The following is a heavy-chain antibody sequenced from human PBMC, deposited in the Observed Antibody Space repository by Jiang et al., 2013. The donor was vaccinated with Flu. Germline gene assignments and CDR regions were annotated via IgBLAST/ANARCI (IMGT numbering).Heavy chain of an antibody. CDR1: GFTFSDYS. Sequence: VQLLESGGGLVQPGGSLRLSCAASGFTFSDYSMNWVRQAPGKGLEWISYISSSSTIYYADSVKGRFTISRDNAKNSLYLQMNSLRDEDTAVYYCARVSATGLDCWGQGTLVTVSS. CDR3: ARVSATGLDC. D-gene: IGHD1-1*01. J-gene: IGHJ4*02. CDR2: ISSSSTI. V-gene: IGHV3-48*02.